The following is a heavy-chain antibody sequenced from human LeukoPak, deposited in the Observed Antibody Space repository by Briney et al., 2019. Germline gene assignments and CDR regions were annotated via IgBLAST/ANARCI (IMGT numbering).Heavy chain of an antibody. D-gene: IGHD3-10*01. J-gene: IGHJ6*02. V-gene: IGHV4-59*08. CDR2: IYYSGST. CDR1: GGSISSYY. Sequence: TLSLTCTVSGGSISSYYWSWIRQPPGKGLEWIGYIYYSGSTNYNPSLKSRVTISVDTSKNQFSLELSSVTAADTAVYYCARLVSWSRGITMVRGIEGMDVWGQGTTVTVSS. CDR3: ARLVSWSRGITMVRGIEGMDV.